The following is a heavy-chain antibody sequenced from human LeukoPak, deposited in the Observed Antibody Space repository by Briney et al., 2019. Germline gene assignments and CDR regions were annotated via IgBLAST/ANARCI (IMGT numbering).Heavy chain of an antibody. J-gene: IGHJ4*02. Sequence: SETLSLTCTVSGGSISSYYWSWIRQPPGKGLEWIGEINHSGSTNYNPSLKSRVTISVDTSKNQFPLKLSSVTAADTAVYYCASNSAAAGTRFDYWGQGTLVTVSS. V-gene: IGHV4-34*01. CDR2: INHSGST. D-gene: IGHD6-13*01. CDR1: GGSISSYY. CDR3: ASNSAAAGTRFDY.